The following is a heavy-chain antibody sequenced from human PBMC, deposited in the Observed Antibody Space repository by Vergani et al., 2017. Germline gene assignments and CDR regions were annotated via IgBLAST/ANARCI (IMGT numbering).Heavy chain of an antibody. CDR2: ISGSGGST. CDR1: GFTFDDYA. J-gene: IGHJ4*02. CDR3: AKHDYDFWSGYYALRYFDY. V-gene: IGHV3-23*01. Sequence: EVQLLESGGGLVQPGRSLRLSCAASGFTFDDYAMHWVRQAPGKGLEWVSAISGSGGSTYYADSVKGRFTISRDNSKNTLYLQMNSLRAEDTAVYYCAKHDYDFWSGYYALRYFDYWGQGTLVTVSS. D-gene: IGHD3-3*01.